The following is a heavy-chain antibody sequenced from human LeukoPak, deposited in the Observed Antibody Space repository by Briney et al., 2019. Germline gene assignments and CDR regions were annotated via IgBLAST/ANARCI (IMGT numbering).Heavy chain of an antibody. D-gene: IGHD6-13*01. J-gene: IGHJ4*02. CDR3: ARGWSKYSSSWFGY. Sequence: ASVKVSCKASGYTFTGYYIHWVRQAPGQGLEWMGWINPNSGGTNYAQKFQGRVTMTRDTSISTAYMELSRLRSDDTAVYYCARGWSKYSSSWFGYWGQGTLVTVSS. CDR2: INPNSGGT. V-gene: IGHV1-2*02. CDR1: GYTFTGYY.